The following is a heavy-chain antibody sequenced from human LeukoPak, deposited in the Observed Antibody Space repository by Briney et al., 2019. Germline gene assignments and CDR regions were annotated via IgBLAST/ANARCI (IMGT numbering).Heavy chain of an antibody. CDR1: GGSISSYY. V-gene: IGHV4-4*07. D-gene: IGHD3-3*01. Sequence: SETLSLTCTVPGGSISSYYWSWIRQPAGKGLDWIGRIYTSGSTNYNPSLKSRVTMSVDTSKNQFSLELSSVTAADTAVYYCARSDFWSGYLFDYWGQGTLVTVSS. CDR2: IYTSGST. J-gene: IGHJ4*02. CDR3: ARSDFWSGYLFDY.